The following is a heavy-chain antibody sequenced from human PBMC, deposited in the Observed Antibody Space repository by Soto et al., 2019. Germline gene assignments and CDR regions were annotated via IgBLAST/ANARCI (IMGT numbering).Heavy chain of an antibody. D-gene: IGHD5-18*01. CDR2: INAGNGNT. Sequence: ASVKVSGKASGYTFTSYALHWVRQAPGQRLEWMGWINAGNGNTKYTQKFQGRVTITRDTSTSTAYMELSSLRSEDTAVYYCAGVGGYSYGLDWGQGTLVTVSS. J-gene: IGHJ4*02. CDR1: GYTFTSYA. V-gene: IGHV1-3*01. CDR3: AGVGGYSYGLD.